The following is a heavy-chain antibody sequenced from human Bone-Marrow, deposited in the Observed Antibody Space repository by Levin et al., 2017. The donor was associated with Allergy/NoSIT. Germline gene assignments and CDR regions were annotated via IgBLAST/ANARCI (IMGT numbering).Heavy chain of an antibody. J-gene: IGHJ4*02. CDR3: AKDPHPDDGIYFRGFDY. V-gene: IGHV3-23*01. Sequence: GGSLRLSCAASGFMFNNYAMSWVRQAPGKGLEWVSTLRGSGGSTHYAGSVKGRFTISRDNSKNTLYLQMNSLRADDTAVYYCAKDPHPDDGIYFRGFDYWGRGTLVTVSS. CDR2: LRGSGGST. CDR1: GFMFNNYA. D-gene: IGHD2/OR15-2a*01.